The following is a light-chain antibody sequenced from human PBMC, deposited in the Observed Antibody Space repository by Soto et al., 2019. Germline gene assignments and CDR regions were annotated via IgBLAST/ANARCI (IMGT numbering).Light chain of an antibody. CDR3: QQRSNWPRT. Sequence: IEITQSPATLSLSPGERATVSRRASQSVSSDLAWYQQKPGQAPRLLIYDVSNRATGIPARFSGSGSGTDFTLTISSLEPEDFAVYYCQQRSNWPRTFGQGTKVDIK. CDR1: QSVSSD. J-gene: IGKJ1*01. V-gene: IGKV3-11*01. CDR2: DVS.